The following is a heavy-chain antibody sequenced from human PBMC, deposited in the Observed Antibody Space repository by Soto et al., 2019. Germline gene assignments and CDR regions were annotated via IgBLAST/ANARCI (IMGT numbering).Heavy chain of an antibody. V-gene: IGHV3-49*04. J-gene: IGHJ3*02. D-gene: IGHD1-7*01. CDR3: TGATTPDGDAFDI. Sequence: SGGSLRLSCTASGFTFGDYAMSWVRQAPGKGLEWVGFIRSKAYGGTTEYAASVKGRFTISRDDSKSIAYLQMNSLKTEDTAVYYCTGATTPDGDAFDIWGQGTMVTVSS. CDR2: IRSKAYGGTT. CDR1: GFTFGDYA.